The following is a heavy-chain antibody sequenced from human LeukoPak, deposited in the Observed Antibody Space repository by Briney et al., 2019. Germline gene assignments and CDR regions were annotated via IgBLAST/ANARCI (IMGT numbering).Heavy chain of an antibody. CDR3: ARLVATIVRNFDY. J-gene: IGHJ4*02. CDR2: IKQDGSEK. V-gene: IGHV3-7*01. Sequence: GGSLRLSCAASGSGFIFSNYGMRWVRQAPGKGLEWVANIKQDGSEKYYVDSVKGRFTISRDNAKNSLYLQMNSLRAEDTAVYYCARLVATIVRNFDYWGQGILVTVSS. CDR1: GSGFIFSNYG. D-gene: IGHD5-12*01.